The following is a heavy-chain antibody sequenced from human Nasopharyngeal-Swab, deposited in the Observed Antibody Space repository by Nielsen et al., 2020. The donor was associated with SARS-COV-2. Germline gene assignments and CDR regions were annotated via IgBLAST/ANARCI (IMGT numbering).Heavy chain of an antibody. CDR3: AREGGIAVIDY. D-gene: IGHD6-19*01. CDR2: IRYAGSNK. V-gene: IGHV3-33*01. Sequence: GESLKISCAASGFTFSSYGMHWVRQAPGKGLEWVAVIRYAGSNKYSADSVKGRFTISRDNSKNTLYLQLNSLRAEDTAVYYCAREGGIAVIDYWGQGTLVTVSS. CDR1: GFTFSSYG. J-gene: IGHJ4*02.